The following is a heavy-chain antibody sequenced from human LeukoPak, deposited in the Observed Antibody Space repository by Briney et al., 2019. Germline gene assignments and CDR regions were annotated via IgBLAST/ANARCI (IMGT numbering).Heavy chain of an antibody. CDR2: IYYSGSI. CDR3: ARDGASYWYFDL. V-gene: IGHV4-59*01. D-gene: IGHD3-10*01. Sequence: SETLSLTCTVSGGSISSYYWSWIRQPPGKGLEWIGYIYYSGSINYNPSLNSRVTISVDTSKNQFSLKLSSVTAADTAVYYCARDGASYWYFDLWGRGTLVTVSS. J-gene: IGHJ2*01. CDR1: GGSISSYY.